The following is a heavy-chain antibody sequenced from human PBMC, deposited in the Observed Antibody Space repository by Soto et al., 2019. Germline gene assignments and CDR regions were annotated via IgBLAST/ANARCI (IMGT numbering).Heavy chain of an antibody. CDR1: GFTFSSYA. Sequence: PGGSLRLSCAASGFTFSSYAMHWVRQAPGKGLEWVAVISYDGSNKYYADSVKGRFTISRDNSKNTLYLQMNSLRAEDTAVYYCARDPEDIVVVPAAYYYYYGMDVWGQGTKVTVSS. V-gene: IGHV3-30-3*01. J-gene: IGHJ6*02. CDR2: ISYDGSNK. D-gene: IGHD2-2*01. CDR3: ARDPEDIVVVPAAYYYYYGMDV.